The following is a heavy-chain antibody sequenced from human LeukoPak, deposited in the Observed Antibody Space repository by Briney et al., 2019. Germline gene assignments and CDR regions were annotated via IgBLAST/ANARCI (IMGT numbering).Heavy chain of an antibody. CDR3: ARLKDAVTIFDC. CDR2: IRYDGSNK. V-gene: IGHV3-30*02. J-gene: IGHJ5*01. D-gene: IGHD4-17*01. Sequence: GGSLRLSCAASEFTFSSYGMHWVRQAPGKGLEWVAFIRYDGSNKYYADSVKGRFTISRDNTKNSLYVQMNSLRAEDTAVYYCARLKDAVTIFDCWGQGILVTVSS. CDR1: EFTFSSYG.